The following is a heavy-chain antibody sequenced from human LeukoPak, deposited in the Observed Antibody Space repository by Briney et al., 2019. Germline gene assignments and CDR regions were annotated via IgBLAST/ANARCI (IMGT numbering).Heavy chain of an antibody. CDR2: IKGDGGSP. D-gene: IGHD3-10*01. V-gene: IGHV3-74*01. CDR1: GFTFSNHW. J-gene: IGHJ4*02. CDR3: ARKPDYYGADY. Sequence: GGSLRLSCAASGFTFSNHWMHWVRQAPGKGLVWVSRIKGDGGSPTYADSVKGRFTISRDNAKHTLYLQMNSLRAEDTAVYYCARKPDYYGADYWGQGTLVTVSS.